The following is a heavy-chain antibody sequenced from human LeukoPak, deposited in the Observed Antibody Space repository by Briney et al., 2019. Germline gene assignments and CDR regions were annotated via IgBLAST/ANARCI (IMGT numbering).Heavy chain of an antibody. J-gene: IGHJ4*02. CDR1: EYTFTGYY. CDR2: INPNSGGT. V-gene: IGHV1-2*06. Sequence: ASVKVSCKASEYTFTGYYMHWVRQAPGQGLEWMGRINPNSGGTNYAQKFQGRVTMTRDTSISTAYMELSRLRSDDTAVYYCARRSDYYYDSSGVGTYYFDYWGQGTLVTVSS. D-gene: IGHD3-22*01. CDR3: ARRSDYYYDSSGVGTYYFDY.